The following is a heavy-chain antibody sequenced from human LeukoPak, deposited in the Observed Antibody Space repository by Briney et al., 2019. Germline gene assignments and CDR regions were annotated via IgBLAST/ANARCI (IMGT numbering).Heavy chain of an antibody. CDR3: ANHYYVSYFDY. D-gene: IGHD3-10*02. Sequence: GGSLRLSCAASGFTVSSNYMSWLRQAPEKGLEWVSVIYSGGSTYYADSVKGRFTISRDNSKNTLYLQMNSLRAEDRAVYYCANHYYVSYFDYWGQGTLVTVSS. CDR2: IYSGGST. V-gene: IGHV3-53*01. CDR1: GFTVSSNY. J-gene: IGHJ4*02.